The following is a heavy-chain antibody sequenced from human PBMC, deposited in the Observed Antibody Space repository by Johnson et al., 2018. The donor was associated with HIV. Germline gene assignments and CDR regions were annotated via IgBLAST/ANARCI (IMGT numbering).Heavy chain of an antibody. D-gene: IGHD3-22*01. J-gene: IGHJ3*02. V-gene: IGHV3-30-3*01. CDR2: LSYDGSNK. Sequence: QVQLVESGGGVVQPGRSLRLSCAASGFTSSSYAMHWVRQAPGKGLEWVAVLSYDGSNKYYADSVKGRFTISRDNSKNTLYLQMNSLRAEDTAVYYCARGGLTDYYDRSGYPDAFEIWGQGTMVTVAS. CDR1: GFTSSSYA. CDR3: ARGGLTDYYDRSGYPDAFEI.